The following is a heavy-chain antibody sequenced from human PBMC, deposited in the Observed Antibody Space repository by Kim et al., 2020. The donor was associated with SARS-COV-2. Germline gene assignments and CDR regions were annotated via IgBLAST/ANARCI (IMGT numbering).Heavy chain of an antibody. D-gene: IGHD3-22*01. J-gene: IGHJ4*02. V-gene: IGHV3-64D*09. CDR3: VNLPNYYDSSGYPGDY. Sequence: SVKGRFTISRDNSKNTLYLQMSSLRAEDTAVYYCVNLPNYYDSSGYPGDYWGQGTLVTVSS.